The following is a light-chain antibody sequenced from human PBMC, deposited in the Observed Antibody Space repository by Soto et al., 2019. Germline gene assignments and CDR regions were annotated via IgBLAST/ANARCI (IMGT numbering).Light chain of an antibody. Sequence: DIQMTQSPSSLSASVGDRVTITCRASQSISSYLNWYQQKPGKAPKLLIYAASSLQSGVPSRFSGSASGTDFTLTISSLQPEDFATYYCQQSYSNQLTFGGGTKVEIK. CDR3: QQSYSNQLT. J-gene: IGKJ4*01. CDR2: AAS. CDR1: QSISSY. V-gene: IGKV1-39*01.